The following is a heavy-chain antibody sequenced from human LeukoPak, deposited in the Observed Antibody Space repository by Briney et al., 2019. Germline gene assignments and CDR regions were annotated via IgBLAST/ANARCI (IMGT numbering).Heavy chain of an antibody. Sequence: GGSLRLSCAASGFTFTSYWIYWVRQVPGKGLEWVSRIDGDGSSRSYADSVQGRFTISRDNGKKTVFLQMNSLSAEDTAVYYCARILEGYYYFGLDVWGQGTTVIVSS. J-gene: IGHJ6*02. D-gene: IGHD3/OR15-3a*01. CDR3: ARILEGYYYFGLDV. CDR1: GFTFTSYW. V-gene: IGHV3-74*01. CDR2: IDGDGSSR.